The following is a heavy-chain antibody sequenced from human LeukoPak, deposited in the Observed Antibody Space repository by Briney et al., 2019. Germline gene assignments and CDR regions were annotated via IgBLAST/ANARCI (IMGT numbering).Heavy chain of an antibody. D-gene: IGHD5-18*01. V-gene: IGHV3-33*01. Sequence: PGGSLRLSCAASGFTFSSYGMHWVRQAPGKGLEWVAVIWYDGSNKYYADSVKGRFTISRDNSKNTLYLQMNSLRAEDTAVYYCARAGGYSYGLYYFDYWGQGTLVTVSS. J-gene: IGHJ4*02. CDR2: IWYDGSNK. CDR3: ARAGGYSYGLYYFDY. CDR1: GFTFSSYG.